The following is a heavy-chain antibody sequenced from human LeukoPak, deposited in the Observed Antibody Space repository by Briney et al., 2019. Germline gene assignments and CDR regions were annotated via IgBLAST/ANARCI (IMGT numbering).Heavy chain of an antibody. CDR3: ANSPTNVLFDY. CDR2: ISGSGGST. V-gene: IGHV3-23*01. J-gene: IGHJ4*02. Sequence: GGSLRLSCAASGFTFSSYAMSWVRQAPGKGLEWVSAISGSGGSTYYADSVKGRFTISRDNSKNTLYLQMNSLRAEDTAAYYCANSPTNVLFDYWGQGTLVTVSS. D-gene: IGHD6-6*01. CDR1: GFTFSSYA.